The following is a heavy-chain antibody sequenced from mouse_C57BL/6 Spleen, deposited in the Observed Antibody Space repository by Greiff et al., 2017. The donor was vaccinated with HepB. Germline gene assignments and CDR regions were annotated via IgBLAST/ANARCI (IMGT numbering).Heavy chain of an antibody. CDR3: ASSSTMIRRGFAY. CDR1: GYTFTDYY. J-gene: IGHJ3*01. V-gene: IGHV1-26*01. CDR2: INPNNGGT. Sequence: EVQLQQSGPELVKPGASVKISCKASGYTFTDYYMNWVKQSHGKSLEWIGDINPNNGGTSYNQKFKGKATLTVVKSSSTAYMELRSLTSEDSAVYYCASSSTMIRRGFAYWGQGTLVTVSA. D-gene: IGHD2-4*01.